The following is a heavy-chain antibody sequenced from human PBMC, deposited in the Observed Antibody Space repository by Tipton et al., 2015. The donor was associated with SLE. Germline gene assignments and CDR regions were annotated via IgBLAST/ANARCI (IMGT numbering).Heavy chain of an antibody. J-gene: IGHJ5*02. CDR3: ARHNSGSVVWFDP. CDR1: GGSISSHY. V-gene: IGHV4-34*01. D-gene: IGHD5-12*01. Sequence: TLSLTCTVSGGSISSHYWSWIRQSPGKGLEWIGEINHSGSTNYNPSLKSRVTISRDTSKNQFSLRLSSVTAADTAVYYCARHNSGSVVWFDPWGQGTLVTVSS. CDR2: INHSGST.